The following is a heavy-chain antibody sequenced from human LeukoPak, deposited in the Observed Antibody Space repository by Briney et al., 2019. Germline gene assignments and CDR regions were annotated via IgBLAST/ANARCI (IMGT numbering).Heavy chain of an antibody. J-gene: IGHJ4*02. CDR2: IWYDGSNK. CDR3: ARDSSSSFLDY. V-gene: IGHV3-33*08. Sequence: RSGGSLRLPCAASGFTVSTNYMTWVRQAPGKGLEWVAVIWYDGSNKYYADSVKGRFTISRDNSKNTLYLQMNSLRAEDTAVYYCARDSSSSFLDYWGQGTLVTVSS. CDR1: GFTVSTNY. D-gene: IGHD6-6*01.